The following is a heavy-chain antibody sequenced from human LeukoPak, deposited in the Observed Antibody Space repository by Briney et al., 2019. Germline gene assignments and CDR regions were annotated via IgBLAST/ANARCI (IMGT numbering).Heavy chain of an antibody. Sequence: GESLKISCKGSGYSFTSYWIGWVRQMPGEGLEWMGIIYPGDSDTRYSPSFQGQVTISAGKSISTAYLQWSSLKASDTAMYYCARRDTAMGPQFDYWGQGTLVTVSS. D-gene: IGHD5-18*01. CDR3: ARRDTAMGPQFDY. J-gene: IGHJ4*02. CDR2: IYPGDSDT. V-gene: IGHV5-51*01. CDR1: GYSFTSYW.